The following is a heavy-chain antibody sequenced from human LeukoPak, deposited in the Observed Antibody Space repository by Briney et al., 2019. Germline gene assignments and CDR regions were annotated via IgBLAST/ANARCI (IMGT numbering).Heavy chain of an antibody. V-gene: IGHV1-24*01. J-gene: IGHJ4*02. CDR2: FVPEDGET. CDR3: ATLPRGLLFDA. CDR1: GDTLTELS. D-gene: IGHD3-10*01. Sequence: ASVKVSCKLSGDTLTELSMHWVRQSPGKGLEWMGGFVPEDGETIYAQKFQGRVTMTEDTSTDRAYMELSSLRSDDTAVYFWATLPRGLLFDAWGQGTLVTVSS.